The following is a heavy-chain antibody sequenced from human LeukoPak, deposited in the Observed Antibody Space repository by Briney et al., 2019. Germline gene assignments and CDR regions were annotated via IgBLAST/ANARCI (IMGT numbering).Heavy chain of an antibody. Sequence: ASVKVSCKASGYTFTGYYMHWVRQAPGQGREWMGWINPNSGGTNYAQKFQGRVTMTRDTSISTAYMELSRLRSDDTAVYYCARTRIQLWLGYYYGMDVWGQGTTVTVSS. V-gene: IGHV1-2*02. D-gene: IGHD5-18*01. CDR3: ARTRIQLWLGYYYGMDV. J-gene: IGHJ6*02. CDR1: GYTFTGYY. CDR2: INPNSGGT.